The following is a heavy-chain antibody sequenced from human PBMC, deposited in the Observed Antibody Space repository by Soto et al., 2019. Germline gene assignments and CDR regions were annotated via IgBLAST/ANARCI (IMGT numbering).Heavy chain of an antibody. CDR1: VGSVRINNW. J-gene: IGHJ6*02. Sequence: SETLAVTCAFSVGSVRINNWGFCFRQPPVKGLEWIGEIHNRDSNNLNPSLKSRVTISVDRSKNEFSLKVKSVTAADTAVYYCGCRVEDISYDYYGMDVWGQGTTVTVSS. CDR2: IHNRDSN. D-gene: IGHD2-15*01. V-gene: IGHV4-4*02. CDR3: GCRVEDISYDYYGMDV.